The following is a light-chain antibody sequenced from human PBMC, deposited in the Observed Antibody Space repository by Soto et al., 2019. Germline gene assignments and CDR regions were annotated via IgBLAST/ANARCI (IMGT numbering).Light chain of an antibody. J-gene: IGLJ3*02. Sequence: QSVLTQPASVSGSPGQSITISCTGTSSDVGRYNFVSWYQQHPGKAPRLMIFDVDNRPSGVSTRFSGSKSGNTASLTISGLQAEDEADYYCCSYSGSSTIVVFGGGTQLTVL. V-gene: IGLV2-14*03. CDR1: SSDVGRYNF. CDR2: DVD. CDR3: CSYSGSSTIVV.